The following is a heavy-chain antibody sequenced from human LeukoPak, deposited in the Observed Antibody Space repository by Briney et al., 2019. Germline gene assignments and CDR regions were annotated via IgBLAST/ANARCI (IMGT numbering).Heavy chain of an antibody. J-gene: IGHJ4*02. D-gene: IGHD5-18*01. CDR1: GFTFSSYG. CDR2: ISGSGGST. CDR3: AKRIQSAMAMGY. V-gene: IGHV3-23*01. Sequence: GGTLRLSCAASGFTFSSYGMSWVRQAPGKGLEWVSAISGSGGSTYYADSVKGRFTISRDNSKNTMYLQMNSLRAEDTAVYYCAKRIQSAMAMGYWGQGTLVTVSS.